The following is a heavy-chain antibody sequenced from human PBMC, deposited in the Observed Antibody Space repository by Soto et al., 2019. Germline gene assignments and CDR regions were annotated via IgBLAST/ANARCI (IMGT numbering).Heavy chain of an antibody. Sequence: ASVKVSCKASGYTFTDYTIHWVRQAPGQRLEWMAWINAGDGSTLYSQKFQGRVTITRDTSASTAYMDLSTLTSEDTAVCYCARGYSYGYGEDYWGQGTLVTVSS. CDR2: INAGDGST. J-gene: IGHJ4*02. V-gene: IGHV1-3*01. CDR1: GYTFTDYT. D-gene: IGHD5-18*01. CDR3: ARGYSYGYGEDY.